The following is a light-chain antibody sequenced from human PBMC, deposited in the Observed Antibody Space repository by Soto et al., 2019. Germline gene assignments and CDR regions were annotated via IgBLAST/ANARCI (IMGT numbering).Light chain of an antibody. V-gene: IGKV3-15*01. CDR2: GAS. Sequence: EIVITQSPATLSVSPGERVTLSCRASQSVSSNLAWYQQTTGQSPRLLIYGASTRDTGIPARFSGSGSGTEFTLPLSRLQSEDFSVYYGQQYNNWPLTFGQGTKVDIK. CDR1: QSVSSN. CDR3: QQYNNWPLT. J-gene: IGKJ1*01.